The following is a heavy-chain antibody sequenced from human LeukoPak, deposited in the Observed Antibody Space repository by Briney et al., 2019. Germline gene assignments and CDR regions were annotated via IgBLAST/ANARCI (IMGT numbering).Heavy chain of an antibody. J-gene: IGHJ4*02. V-gene: IGHV4-39*01. CDR1: GGSISSSSYY. D-gene: IGHD1-26*01. CDR3: ARLGTLWKWELLKGLPVYFDY. Sequence: KPSETPSLTCTVSGGSISSSSYYWGWIRQPPGKGLEWIGSIYYSGSTYYNPSLKSRVTKSVDTSKNQFSLKLSSVTAADTAVYYCARLGTLWKWELLKGLPVYFDYWGQGTLVTVSS. CDR2: IYYSGST.